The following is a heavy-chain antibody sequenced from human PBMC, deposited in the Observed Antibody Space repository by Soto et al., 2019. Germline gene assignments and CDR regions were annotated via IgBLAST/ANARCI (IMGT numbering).Heavy chain of an antibody. CDR2: IYYSGST. J-gene: IGHJ5*02. CDR3: ARGTPDIVVVSP. V-gene: IGHV4-31*03. CDR1: GGSISSGGYY. D-gene: IGHD2-2*01. Sequence: KASETLSLTCTVSGGSISSGGYYWSWIRQHPGKGLEWIGYIYYSGSTYYNPSLKSRVTISVDTSKNQFSLKLSSVTAADTAVYHGARGTPDIVVVSPWGQGTLVTVSS.